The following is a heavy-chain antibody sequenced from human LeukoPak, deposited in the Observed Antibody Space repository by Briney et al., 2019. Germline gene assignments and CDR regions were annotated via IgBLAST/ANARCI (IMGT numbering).Heavy chain of an antibody. CDR3: ARGPTGLSIDY. J-gene: IGHJ4*02. Sequence: GGSLRLSCAASGCTFSSYEMSWVRQAPGKGLEWVGYISSSGSTTYYADSVNGRFTISRDNSKNTLYLQMHSLRAEDTAVYYCARGPTGLSIDYWGQGTLVTVSS. V-gene: IGHV3-48*03. CDR1: GCTFSSYE. D-gene: IGHD3-16*02. CDR2: ISSSGSTT.